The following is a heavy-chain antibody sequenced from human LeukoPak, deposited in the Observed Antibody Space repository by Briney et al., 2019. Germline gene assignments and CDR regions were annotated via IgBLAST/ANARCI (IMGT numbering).Heavy chain of an antibody. CDR3: ATRGDWDSYGMDV. J-gene: IGHJ6*02. V-gene: IGHV1-3*01. CDR1: GYTFTSYA. Sequence: ASVKVSCKASGYTFTSYAMHWVRQAPGQRLEWMGWINAGNGNTKYSQKFQGRVTMTRDTSTSTVYMELSSLRSEDTAVYYCATRGDWDSYGMDVWGQGTTVTVSS. D-gene: IGHD2-21*01. CDR2: INAGNGNT.